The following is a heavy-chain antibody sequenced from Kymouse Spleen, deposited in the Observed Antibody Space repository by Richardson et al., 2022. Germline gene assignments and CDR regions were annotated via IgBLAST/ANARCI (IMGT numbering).Heavy chain of an antibody. CDR2: INHSGST. J-gene: IGHJ6*02. Sequence: QVQLQQWGAGLLKPSETLSLTCAVYGGSFSGYYWSWIRQPPGKGLEWIGEINHSGSTNYNPSLKSRVTISVDTSKNQFSLKLSSVTAADTAVYYCARGGVLLWFGELSYYYYGMDVWGQGTTVTVSS. CDR3: ARGGVLLWFGELSYYYYGMDV. V-gene: IGHV4-34*01. D-gene: IGHD3-10*01. CDR1: GGSFSGYY.